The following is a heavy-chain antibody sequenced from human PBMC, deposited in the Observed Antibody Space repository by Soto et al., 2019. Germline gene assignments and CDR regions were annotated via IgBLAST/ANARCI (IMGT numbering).Heavy chain of an antibody. Sequence: ASVKVSCKASGYTFTSYYMHWVRQAPGKGLEWMGIINPSGGSTSYAQKFQGRVTMTRDTSTSTVYMELSSLRSEDTAVYYCARVGVVTAIDYYYGMDVWGQGTTVTVS. CDR1: GYTFTSYY. V-gene: IGHV1-46*03. J-gene: IGHJ6*02. CDR2: INPSGGST. D-gene: IGHD2-21*02. CDR3: ARVGVVTAIDYYYGMDV.